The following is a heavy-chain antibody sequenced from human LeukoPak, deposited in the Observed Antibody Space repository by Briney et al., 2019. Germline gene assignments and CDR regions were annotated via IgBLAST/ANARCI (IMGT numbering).Heavy chain of an antibody. Sequence: GASVKVSCKASGFTFTDYYMHWVRQAPGQGLEWMGWIHPGTGDTNYAQKFQDRVTVTRDTSIATAYMDLIRLTSDDTAVYYCASYASGYNWLRVWGQGTLVTVSS. V-gene: IGHV1-2*02. CDR2: IHPGTGDT. CDR1: GFTFTDYY. J-gene: IGHJ4*02. D-gene: IGHD1-1*01. CDR3: ASYASGYNWLRV.